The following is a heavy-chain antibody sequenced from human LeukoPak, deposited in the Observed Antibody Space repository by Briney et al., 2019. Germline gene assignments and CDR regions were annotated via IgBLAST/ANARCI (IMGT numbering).Heavy chain of an antibody. D-gene: IGHD3-10*01. V-gene: IGHV1-3*01. CDR2: INAGNGNT. Sequence: ASVKVSCKASGYTFTSYAMHWVRQAPGQKLEWMGWINAGNGNTKYSQKFQGRVTITRDTSASTAYMELSSLRSEDTAVYYCVRTRFGELLSFDPWGQGTLVTVSS. CDR1: GYTFTSYA. J-gene: IGHJ5*02. CDR3: VRTRFGELLSFDP.